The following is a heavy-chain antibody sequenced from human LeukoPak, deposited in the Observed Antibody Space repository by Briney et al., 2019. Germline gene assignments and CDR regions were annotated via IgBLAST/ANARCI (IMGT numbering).Heavy chain of an antibody. CDR3: ARGPSYYDILTGSNPTPERNFHIYWYFDL. J-gene: IGHJ2*01. CDR1: GGSISSGSYS. CDR2: IYHSGST. Sequence: PSETLSLTCAVSGGSISSGSYSWSWIRQPPGKGLEWIGYIYHSGSTYYNPSLKSRVTISVDRSKNQFSLKLSSVTAADTAVYYCARGPSYYDILTGSNPTPERNFHIYWYFDLRGRGTLVTVSS. D-gene: IGHD3-9*01. V-gene: IGHV4-30-2*01.